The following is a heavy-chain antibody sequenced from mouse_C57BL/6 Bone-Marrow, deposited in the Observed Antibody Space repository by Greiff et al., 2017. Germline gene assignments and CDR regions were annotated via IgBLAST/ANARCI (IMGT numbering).Heavy chain of an antibody. CDR3: TSHYYGLDY. V-gene: IGHV14-4*01. CDR2: IDPENGDT. Sequence: VQLQQSGAELVRPGASVKLSCTASGFNINDDYMHWVKQRPEQGLEWIGWIDPENGDTEYASKFQGKATITADTSSNTAYLQLSSLTSEDTAVYYCTSHYYGLDYWGQGTTLTVSS. J-gene: IGHJ2*01. D-gene: IGHD1-1*01. CDR1: GFNINDDY.